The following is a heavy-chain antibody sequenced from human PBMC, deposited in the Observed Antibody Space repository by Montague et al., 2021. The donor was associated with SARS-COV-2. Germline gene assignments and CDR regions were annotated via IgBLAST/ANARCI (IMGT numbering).Heavy chain of an antibody. D-gene: IGHD6-13*01. CDR2: ISHDGSNK. Sequence: SLRLSCPVSGFTFSSYAMHWVRQAPGKGLEWVAVISHDGSNKYYADSVKGRFTISRDNSKNTLYLQMNSLRAEDTAVYYCARPALESYSKSWYLDYWGQGTLVTVSS. J-gene: IGHJ4*02. CDR1: GFTFSSYA. CDR3: ARPALESYSKSWYLDY. V-gene: IGHV3-30*04.